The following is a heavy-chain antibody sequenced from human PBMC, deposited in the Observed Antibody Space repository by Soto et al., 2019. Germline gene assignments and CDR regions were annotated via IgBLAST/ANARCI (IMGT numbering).Heavy chain of an antibody. V-gene: IGHV3-23*01. J-gene: IGHJ4*02. CDR2: ISGSGGST. CDR3: AKGDHYYDSSGYAFDY. D-gene: IGHD3-22*01. CDR1: GFTFSSYA. Sequence: HPGGSLRLSCAASGFTFSSYAMSWVRQAPGKGLEWVSAISGSGGSTYYADSVKGRFTISRDNSKNTLYLQMNSLRAEDTAVYYCAKGDHYYDSSGYAFDYWGQGTLVTVSS.